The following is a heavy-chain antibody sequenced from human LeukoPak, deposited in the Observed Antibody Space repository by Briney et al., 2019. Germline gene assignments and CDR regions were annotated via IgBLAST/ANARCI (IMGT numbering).Heavy chain of an antibody. CDR2: MSDSGRV. Sequence: SETLSLTCTVSGGYISTYYWSWIRQSPEKGLEWIAFMSDSGRVDYNPSLKSRVTMAGDTSKNEFTLKLTSVTAADTAVYYCARHGRRDGRRSPWSAWGQGTLVSVS. V-gene: IGHV4-59*08. CDR3: ARHGRRDGRRSPWSA. J-gene: IGHJ4*02. D-gene: IGHD5-24*01. CDR1: GGYISTYY.